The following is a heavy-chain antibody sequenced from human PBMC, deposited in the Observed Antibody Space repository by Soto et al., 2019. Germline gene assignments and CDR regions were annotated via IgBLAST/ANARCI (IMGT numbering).Heavy chain of an antibody. D-gene: IGHD3-22*01. Sequence: PGGSLRLSCAASGFTFGDYYMSWIRQTPGKGLEWVSYLTPSGHATEYADSAKGRFTISRDNAKNTVYLQMNSLRAEDTAVYYCARGDGDYYDGNGYLGRHWGQGTLVTVSS. CDR3: ARGDGDYYDGNGYLGRH. J-gene: IGHJ4*02. V-gene: IGHV3-11*04. CDR2: LTPSGHAT. CDR1: GFTFGDYY.